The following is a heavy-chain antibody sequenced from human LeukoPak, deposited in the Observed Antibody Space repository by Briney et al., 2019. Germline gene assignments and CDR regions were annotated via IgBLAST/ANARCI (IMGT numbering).Heavy chain of an antibody. D-gene: IGHD6-13*01. Sequence: GGSLRLSCAASGFTLSTYDMHWVRQATGKGLEWVSNIGTADDTYYPDSVKGRFTISRENAKNSLYLQMNSLRAEDTAVYYCAREGRIATAAFDHWGQGTLVTVSS. CDR2: IGTADDT. CDR3: AREGRIATAAFDH. J-gene: IGHJ4*02. CDR1: GFTLSTYD. V-gene: IGHV3-13*01.